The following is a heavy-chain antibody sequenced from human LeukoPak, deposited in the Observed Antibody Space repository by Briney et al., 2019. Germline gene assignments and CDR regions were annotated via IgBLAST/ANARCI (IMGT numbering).Heavy chain of an antibody. CDR3: AMGYCSGGSCYGYYYYYMDV. J-gene: IGHJ6*03. V-gene: IGHV3-23*01. D-gene: IGHD2-15*01. Sequence: GGSLRLSCAASGFTFSSYAMSWVPQAPGKGLEWVSAISGSGGSTYYADSVKGRFTISRDNSKNTLYLQMNSLRAEDTAVYYCAMGYCSGGSCYGYYYYYMDVWGKGTTVTVSS. CDR1: GFTFSSYA. CDR2: ISGSGGST.